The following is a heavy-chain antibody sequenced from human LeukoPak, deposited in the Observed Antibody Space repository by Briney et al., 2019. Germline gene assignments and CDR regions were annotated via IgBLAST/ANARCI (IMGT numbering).Heavy chain of an antibody. CDR3: ARGGERQVLPTAPFHIDY. Sequence: GGSLRLSCAASGFTFSSYAMHWVRQAPGKGLEWVAVISYDGSNKYYADSVKGRFTISRDNSKNTLYLQMNSLRAEDTAVYYCARGGERQVLPTAPFHIDYWGQGTLVTVSS. V-gene: IGHV3-30-3*01. CDR2: ISYDGSNK. CDR1: GFTFSSYA. D-gene: IGHD2-2*01. J-gene: IGHJ4*02.